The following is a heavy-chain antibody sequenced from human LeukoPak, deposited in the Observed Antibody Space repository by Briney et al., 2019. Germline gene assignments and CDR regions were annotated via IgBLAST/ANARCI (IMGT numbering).Heavy chain of an antibody. CDR3: AKRRAAVAGTFDY. Sequence: GGSLRLSCAASGFTFDDYAMPWVRQAPGKGLEWVSGISWNSGSIGYADSVKGRFTISRDNAKNSLYLQMNSLRAEDTALYYCAKRRAAVAGTFDYWGQGTLVTVSS. D-gene: IGHD6-19*01. CDR2: ISWNSGSI. J-gene: IGHJ4*02. CDR1: GFTFDDYA. V-gene: IGHV3-9*01.